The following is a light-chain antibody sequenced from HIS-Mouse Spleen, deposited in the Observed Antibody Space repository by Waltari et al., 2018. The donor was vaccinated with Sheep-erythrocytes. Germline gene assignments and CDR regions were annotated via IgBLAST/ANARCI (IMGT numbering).Light chain of an antibody. CDR1: QRVTSY. CDR3: QRRSNWYT. V-gene: IGKV3-11*01. Sequence: EIVLTQSPATLSLSPGERATLPCRASQRVTSYLAWYQQKPGQAPRLLIYDASNRATGIPGRFSGSGSGTDFTLTISSLEPEDFAVYYCQRRSNWYTFGQGTKLEIK. CDR2: DAS. J-gene: IGKJ2*01.